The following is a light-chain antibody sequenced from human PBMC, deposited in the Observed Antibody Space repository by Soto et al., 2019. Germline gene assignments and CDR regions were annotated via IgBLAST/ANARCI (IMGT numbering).Light chain of an antibody. CDR1: SSDVGSYKY. J-gene: IGLJ3*02. CDR3: SSYTTRSTPV. CDR2: DVS. Sequence: QSALTQPASVSGSPGQSITISCTGTSSDVGSYKYVSWYQQHPGKAPKLMIYDVSSRPSGVSNRFSGSKSGNTASLTISGLQAEDEADYYCSSYTTRSTPVFGGGTKVTVL. V-gene: IGLV2-14*01.